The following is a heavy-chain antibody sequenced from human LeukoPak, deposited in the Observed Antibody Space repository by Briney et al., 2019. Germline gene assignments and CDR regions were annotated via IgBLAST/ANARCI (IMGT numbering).Heavy chain of an antibody. J-gene: IGHJ3*02. CDR1: GYTFTSYD. D-gene: IGHD3-22*01. CDR3: ARCRADYYDSSRDAFDI. V-gene: IGHV1-8*01. Sequence: GASVKVSCKASGYTFTSYDINWVRQATGQGLEWMGWMNPNSGNTGYAQKFQDRVTMTRNTSISTAYMELSSLRSEDTAVYYCARCRADYYDSSRDAFDIWGQGTMVTVSS. CDR2: MNPNSGNT.